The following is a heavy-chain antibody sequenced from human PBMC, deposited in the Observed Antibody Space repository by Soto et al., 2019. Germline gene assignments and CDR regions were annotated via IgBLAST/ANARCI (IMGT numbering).Heavy chain of an antibody. J-gene: IGHJ6*02. V-gene: IGHV1-18*04. D-gene: IGHD2-21*01. Sequence: VASVKVSCKASGYTFSGYSITWVRQAPGQGLEWMGRISGYNGNTNYARTLRGRLTLTTDTSTSTAYMELRSLTSDDTAVYYCARDVFCGGAPACPDMDVWGHGTTVTVSS. CDR3: ARDVFCGGAPACPDMDV. CDR1: GYTFSGYS. CDR2: ISGYNGNT.